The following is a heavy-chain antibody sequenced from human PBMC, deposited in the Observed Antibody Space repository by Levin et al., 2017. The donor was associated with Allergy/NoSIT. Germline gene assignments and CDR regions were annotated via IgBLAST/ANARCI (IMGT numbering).Heavy chain of an antibody. CDR2: IKEDGSEK. D-gene: IGHD3-10*01. CDR1: GFTFSSNW. CDR3: ARDEGQGYYRSGVPNY. Sequence: GESLKISCAASGFTFSSNWMTWVRQAPGKGLEWVANIKEDGSEKYYVDSVKGRFTISRDNAKNSLSLQMNNLRAEDTAVYYCARDEGQGYYRSGVPNYWGQGALVTVSS. J-gene: IGHJ4*02. V-gene: IGHV3-7*01.